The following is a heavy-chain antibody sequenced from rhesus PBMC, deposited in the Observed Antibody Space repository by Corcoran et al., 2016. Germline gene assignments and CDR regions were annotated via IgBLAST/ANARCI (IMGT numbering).Heavy chain of an antibody. J-gene: IGHJ4*01. V-gene: IGHV4-127*01. CDR1: GYSISSGYG. CDR2: IGGIRRIT. D-gene: IGHD1-1-1*01. Sequence: QVQLQESGPGLVKPSETLSLTCAVSGYSISSGYGWSWIRQPPGKGLVGMGNIGGIRRITNSDPSLQIRVTTSKDTSKNPFSLKLSSVTAADTALYYWARENIWNYFDYWGQGVLVTVSS. CDR3: ARENIWNYFDY.